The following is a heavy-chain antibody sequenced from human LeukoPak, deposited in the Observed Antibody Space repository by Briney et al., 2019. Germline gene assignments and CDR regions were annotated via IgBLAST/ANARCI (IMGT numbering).Heavy chain of an antibody. V-gene: IGHV5-51*01. CDR2: IYPGDSDT. J-gene: IGHJ6*02. CDR3: ARHRGCTSSTCYVDYYYGMDV. CDR1: GYGFTSYW. Sequence: GESLKISCKGPGYGFTSYWIAWVRQMPGKGLEWMGIIYPGDSDTRYSPSFQGQVTISADKSISTAYPQWSSLKASDTAMYYCARHRGCTSSTCYVDYYYGMDVWGQGTTVTVSS. D-gene: IGHD2-2*01.